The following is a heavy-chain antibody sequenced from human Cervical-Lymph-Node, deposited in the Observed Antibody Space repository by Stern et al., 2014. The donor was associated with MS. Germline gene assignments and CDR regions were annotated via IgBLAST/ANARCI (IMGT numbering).Heavy chain of an antibody. V-gene: IGHV3-30*19. Sequence: VQLVESGGGVVQPGRSLRLSCAASGFTFSKYGMHWVRQAPGTGLEWLAVISYDGSYKNYADSVRGRFTISRDNLRNTVFLQMNSLRVEDTAVYQCAREYTSSSKVYGMDVWGQGTTVTVSA. D-gene: IGHD6-6*01. J-gene: IGHJ6*01. CDR2: ISYDGSYK. CDR3: AREYTSSSKVYGMDV. CDR1: GFTFSKYG.